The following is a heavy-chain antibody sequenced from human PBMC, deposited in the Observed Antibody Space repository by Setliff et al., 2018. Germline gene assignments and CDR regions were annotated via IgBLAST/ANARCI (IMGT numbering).Heavy chain of an antibody. V-gene: IGHV1-69*05. CDR3: AREGVDTRSSTDYRYYMDV. J-gene: IGHJ6*03. CDR2: TIPSFGST. CDR1: GGTFSSYG. Sequence: GASVKVSCKASGGTFSSYGISWVRQAPGQGLERMGGTIPSFGSTNYAQKFQGRVTIITDESTSTAYMELSSLRTEDSAVYYCAREGVDTRSSTDYRYYMDVWGKGTTVTVSS. D-gene: IGHD5-18*01.